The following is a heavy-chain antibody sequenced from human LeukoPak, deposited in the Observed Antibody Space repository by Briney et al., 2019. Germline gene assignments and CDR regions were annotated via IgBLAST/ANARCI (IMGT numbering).Heavy chain of an antibody. D-gene: IGHD3-9*01. V-gene: IGHV4-34*01. CDR2: INHSGST. J-gene: IGHJ4*02. CDR3: AREEYDILTGYYILDY. Sequence: KSSETLSLTCAVYGGSFSGYYWNWIRQPPGKGLEWIGEINHSGSTNYNPSLKSRVTISVDTSKSQFSLKLSSVTAADTAVYYCAREEYDILTGYYILDYWGQGTLVTVSS. CDR1: GGSFSGYY.